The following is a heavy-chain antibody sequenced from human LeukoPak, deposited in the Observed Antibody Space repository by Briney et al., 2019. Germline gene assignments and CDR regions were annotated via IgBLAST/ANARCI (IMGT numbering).Heavy chain of an antibody. Sequence: SVKVSCKASGGTFSSYAISWVRQAPGQGLEWMGRIIPILGIANYAQKFQGRVTITADKSTSTAYMELSSLRSEDTAVYYCARGIGGNPAKDYWGQGTLVTVSS. CDR3: ARGIGGNPAKDY. V-gene: IGHV1-69*04. CDR1: GGTFSSYA. J-gene: IGHJ4*02. D-gene: IGHD2-15*01. CDR2: IIPILGIA.